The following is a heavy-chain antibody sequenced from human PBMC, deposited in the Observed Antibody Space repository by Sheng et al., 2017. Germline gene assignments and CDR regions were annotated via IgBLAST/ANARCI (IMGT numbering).Heavy chain of an antibody. CDR3: ARDNVAASFFDS. D-gene: IGHD6-25*01. V-gene: IGHV1-69*05. CDR2: VIPLLGSI. CDR1: RGTFSSYP. Sequence: QVQLVQSGTEVKKPGSSVTVSCKTSRGTFSSYPISWLRQAPGQGLEWMGSVIPLLGSINYAQKFQGRVIINTDESTTTVNMELRSLRSEDTAVYFCARDNVAASFFDSWGRGTLVTVSS. J-gene: IGHJ4*02.